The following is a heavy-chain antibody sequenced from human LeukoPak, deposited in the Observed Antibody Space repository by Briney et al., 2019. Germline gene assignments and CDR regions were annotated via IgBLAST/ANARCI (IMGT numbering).Heavy chain of an antibody. J-gene: IGHJ3*02. Sequence: KPSETLSLTCTVSGGSISSYYWSWIRQPAGKGLEWIGRIYTSGSTNYNPSLKSRVTMSVDTSKNQFSLKLSSVTAADTAVYYCARVRSYLGNDAFDIWGQGTMVTVSS. V-gene: IGHV4-4*07. CDR3: ARVRSYLGNDAFDI. D-gene: IGHD1-26*01. CDR2: IYTSGST. CDR1: GGSISSYY.